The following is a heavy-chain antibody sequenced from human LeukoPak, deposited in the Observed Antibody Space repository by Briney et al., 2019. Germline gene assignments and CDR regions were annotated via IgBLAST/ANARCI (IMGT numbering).Heavy chain of an antibody. V-gene: IGHV1-8*02. CDR3: ARAAYDFWSGYNYNYYGMDV. CDR2: MNPNSGNT. Sequence: ASVKVSCKASGYTFTSYDINWVRQATGQGLEWMGWMNPNSGNTGYAQKFQGRVTMTRNTSISTAYMELSSLRSEDTAVYYCARAAYDFWSGYNYNYYGMDVWGQGTTVTVSS. CDR1: GYTFTSYD. J-gene: IGHJ6*02. D-gene: IGHD3-3*01.